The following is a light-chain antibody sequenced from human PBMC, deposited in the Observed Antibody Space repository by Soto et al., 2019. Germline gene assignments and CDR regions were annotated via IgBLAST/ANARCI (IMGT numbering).Light chain of an antibody. CDR2: SNN. J-gene: IGLJ3*02. CDR1: SSNIGRET. Sequence: QSVLTQPPSASGTPGQRVTISCSGGSSNIGRETVNWYQQLPGLAPQVAIYSNNQRPSGVPDRFSGSKSGTSASLAISGLQSEYEAYYYCAVWDDSLKGWLFGGGTKLTVL. CDR3: AVWDDSLKGWL. V-gene: IGLV1-44*01.